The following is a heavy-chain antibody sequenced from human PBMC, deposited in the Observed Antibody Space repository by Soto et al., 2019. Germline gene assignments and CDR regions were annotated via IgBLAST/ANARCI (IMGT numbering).Heavy chain of an antibody. J-gene: IGHJ5*02. CDR1: GFTFSSYG. D-gene: IGHD6-13*01. CDR2: IWYDGSNK. CDR3: AREASSSWINWFDP. Sequence: QVQLVESGGGVVQPGRSLRLSCAASGFTFSSYGMHWVRQAPGKGLEWVAVIWYDGSNKYYADSVKGRFTISRDNSKNTLYLQMNSLRAEDTAVYYCAREASSSWINWFDPWGQGTLVTVSS. V-gene: IGHV3-33*01.